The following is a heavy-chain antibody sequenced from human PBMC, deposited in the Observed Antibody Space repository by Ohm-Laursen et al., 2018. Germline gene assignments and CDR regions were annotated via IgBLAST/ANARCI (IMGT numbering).Heavy chain of an antibody. CDR3: AKGYGYIKGEYFQH. Sequence: GSLRLSCAASGFTVSSNYMNWVRQAPGKGLEWVSAISGSGGSTYYADSVKGRFTISRDNSKNTLYLQMNSLRAEDTAVYYCAKGYGYIKGEYFQHWGQGTLVTVSS. D-gene: IGHD5-18*01. J-gene: IGHJ1*01. V-gene: IGHV3-23*01. CDR2: ISGSGGST. CDR1: GFTVSSNY.